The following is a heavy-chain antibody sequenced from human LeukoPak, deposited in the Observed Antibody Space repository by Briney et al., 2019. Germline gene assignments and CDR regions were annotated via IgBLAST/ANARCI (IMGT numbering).Heavy chain of an antibody. V-gene: IGHV1-18*01. J-gene: IGHJ4*02. CDR3: ARARALISTRFLEWLPLTSPRDYFDY. CDR2: ISAYNGNT. Sequence: GASVKVSCKASGYTFTSYGISWVRQAPGQGLEWMGWISAYNGNTNYAQKLQGRVTMTTDTSTSTAYMELRSLRSDDTAVYYCARARALISTRFLEWLPLTSPRDYFDYWGQGTLVTVSS. CDR1: GYTFTSYG. D-gene: IGHD3-3*01.